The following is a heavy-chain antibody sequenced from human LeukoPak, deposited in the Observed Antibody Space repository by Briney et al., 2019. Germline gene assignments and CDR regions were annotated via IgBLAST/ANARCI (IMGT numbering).Heavy chain of an antibody. V-gene: IGHV3-30*02. CDR1: GFIFSSYG. J-gene: IGHJ4*02. D-gene: IGHD3-10*01. CDR2: IRYDGSNT. Sequence: AGGSLRLSCAASGFIFSSYGMHWVRQAPGKGLEWVAFIRYDGSNTYYADSVKGRFTISRDNSKNTLYLQMNSLRGEDTAVYYCAKVHYGSGSYYNWAFDYWGQGTLVTVSS. CDR3: AKVHYGSGSYYNWAFDY.